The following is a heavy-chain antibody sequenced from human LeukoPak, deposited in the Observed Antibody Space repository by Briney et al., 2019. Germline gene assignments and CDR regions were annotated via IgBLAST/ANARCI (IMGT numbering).Heavy chain of an antibody. CDR2: ISSGSSTI. CDR3: ARESYDSGRNFYFDL. Sequence: GGSLRLSCAASGFTFSSYTMNWVRQAPGKGLEWVSYISSGSSTIYYADSVKGRLTISRDNAKNSLYLQMNSLRAEDTAVYYCARESYDSGRNFYFDLWGRGALVTVSS. D-gene: IGHD3-10*01. CDR1: GFTFSSYT. V-gene: IGHV3-48*01. J-gene: IGHJ2*01.